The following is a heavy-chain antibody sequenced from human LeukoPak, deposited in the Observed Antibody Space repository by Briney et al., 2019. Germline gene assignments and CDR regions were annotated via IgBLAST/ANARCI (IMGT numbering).Heavy chain of an antibody. CDR3: ARPWGSGWYFFDY. Sequence: GGSLRLSCAASGFAFSSYWMSWVRQAPGKGLEWVANIDQDGNEKFYVDSVKGRFTISRDNAKNTLYLQMNSLRVEDTAVYYCARPWGSGWYFFDYWGQGTLVTVSS. J-gene: IGHJ4*02. CDR1: GFAFSSYW. V-gene: IGHV3-7*01. CDR2: IDQDGNEK. D-gene: IGHD6-19*01.